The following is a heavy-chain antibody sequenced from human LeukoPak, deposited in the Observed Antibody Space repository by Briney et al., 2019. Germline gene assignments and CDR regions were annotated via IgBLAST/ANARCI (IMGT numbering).Heavy chain of an antibody. CDR2: ISGSGGST. CDR1: EFTFSSYG. Sequence: GGCLRLSCAASEFTFSSYGMSWVRQAPGKGLEWVSSISGSGGSTQYADSVKGRFTISRDNSKNTLYLQMNSLRAEDTAVYYCARDVGATRNDAFDIWGQGTMVTVSS. D-gene: IGHD1-1*01. CDR3: ARDVGATRNDAFDI. J-gene: IGHJ3*02. V-gene: IGHV3-23*01.